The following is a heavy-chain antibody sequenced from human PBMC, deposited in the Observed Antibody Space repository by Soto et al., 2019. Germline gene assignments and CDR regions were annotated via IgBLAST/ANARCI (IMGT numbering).Heavy chain of an antibody. CDR1: EFTFSTYW. V-gene: IGHV3-74*01. CDR2: IKSDGSST. Sequence: EVQLVESVGGSVQPGGSLRLSCAASEFTFSTYWIHWVRQVPGKGLVWVSRIKSDGSSTYYADSVKGRFTISGDNAKNTLYLQMNSLRDEDTAVYYCARYVQVGAHPYYFDSWGHGTLVTVAS. J-gene: IGHJ4*01. D-gene: IGHD1-26*01. CDR3: ARYVQVGAHPYYFDS.